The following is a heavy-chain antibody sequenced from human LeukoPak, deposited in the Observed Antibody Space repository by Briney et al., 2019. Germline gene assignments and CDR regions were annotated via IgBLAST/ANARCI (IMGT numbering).Heavy chain of an antibody. D-gene: IGHD3-9*01. CDR1: GFTFSIYS. Sequence: PGGSLRLSCTASGFTFSIYSMNWVRQSPRKGLEWVSSISSSSSYIYYADSVKGRFTISRDNAKNSVYLQMNSLRAEDTAVYYCTREGAEAYFDWLTGYYYYYGMDVWGQGTTVTVSS. V-gene: IGHV3-21*01. CDR2: ISSSSSYI. J-gene: IGHJ6*02. CDR3: TREGAEAYFDWLTGYYYYYGMDV.